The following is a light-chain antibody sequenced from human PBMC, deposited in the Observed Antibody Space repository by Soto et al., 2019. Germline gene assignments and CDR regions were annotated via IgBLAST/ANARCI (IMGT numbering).Light chain of an antibody. CDR3: SSYTSSTSFY. J-gene: IGLJ1*01. CDR1: SSDVGGYNY. V-gene: IGLV2-14*01. Sequence: LTQPASVSGSPGQSITISCTGTSSDVGGYNYVSWYQQHPGKAPKLMIYDVTNRPSGVSNRFSGSKSGNTASLTISGLQAEDEADYYCSSYTSSTSFYFGTGTKVTVL. CDR2: DVT.